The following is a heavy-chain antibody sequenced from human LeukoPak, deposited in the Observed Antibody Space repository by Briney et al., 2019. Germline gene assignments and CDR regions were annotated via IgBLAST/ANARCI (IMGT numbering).Heavy chain of an antibody. CDR2: IIPIFGTA. CDR1: GYTFTSYD. D-gene: IGHD5-18*01. J-gene: IGHJ4*02. Sequence: ASVKVSCTASGYTFTSYDINWVRQAPGQGLEWMGGIIPIFGTANYAQKFQGRVTITADESTSTAYMELSSLRSEDTAVYYCALLDVDTAMVPLDYWGQGTLVTVSS. V-gene: IGHV1-69*13. CDR3: ALLDVDTAMVPLDY.